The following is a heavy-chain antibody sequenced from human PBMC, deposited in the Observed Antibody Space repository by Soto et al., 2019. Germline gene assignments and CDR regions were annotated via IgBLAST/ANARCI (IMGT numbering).Heavy chain of an antibody. Sequence: SCKASGYTFTGYYMHWVRQAPGQGLEWMGWINPNSGGTNYAQKFQGRVTMTRDTSISTAYMELSRLTFDDTAVYYCARAESYYDSSGYYYFDDWGQGTPVTVSS. CDR2: INPNSGGT. D-gene: IGHD3-22*01. CDR1: GYTFTGYY. CDR3: ARAESYYDSSGYYYFDD. V-gene: IGHV1-2*02. J-gene: IGHJ4*02.